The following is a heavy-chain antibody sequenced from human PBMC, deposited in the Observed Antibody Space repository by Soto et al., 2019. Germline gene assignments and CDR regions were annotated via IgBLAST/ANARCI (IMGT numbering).Heavy chain of an antibody. V-gene: IGHV5-10-1*01. CDR2: IDPSDSQT. J-gene: IGHJ4*02. CDR1: GYSFAGCW. D-gene: IGHD3-22*01. Sequence: PGECLKISCKGSGYSFAGCWSTWVRQKPVKGLEWMGRIDPSDSQTYYSPSFRGHVTISVTKSITTVFLQWSSLRASDTAMYYCARQIYDSDTGPNFQYYFDSWGQGTPVTVSS. CDR3: ARQIYDSDTGPNFQYYFDS.